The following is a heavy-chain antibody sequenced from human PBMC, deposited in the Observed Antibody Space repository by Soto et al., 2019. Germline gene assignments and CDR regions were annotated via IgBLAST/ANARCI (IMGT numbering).Heavy chain of an antibody. Sequence: SETLSLTCAVSGYPISSGYYWGWIRQPPGKGLEWIGIIHHSGSTYYNPSLRSRITISVDTSKNQFSLKMPSVTAADTAVYYCARSSGYVPGGYWGQGILVSVSS. J-gene: IGHJ4*02. CDR1: GYPISSGYY. CDR3: ARSSGYVPGGY. CDR2: IHHSGST. V-gene: IGHV4-38-2*01. D-gene: IGHD5-12*01.